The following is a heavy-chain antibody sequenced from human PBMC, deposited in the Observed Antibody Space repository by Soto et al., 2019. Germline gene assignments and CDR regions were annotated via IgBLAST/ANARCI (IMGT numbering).Heavy chain of an antibody. CDR2: IWYDGSNK. D-gene: IGHD1-1*01. CDR1: GFTFSSYG. V-gene: IGHV3-33*01. J-gene: IGHJ4*02. CDR3: ASYEAGTTWPDY. Sequence: GGSLRLSCAASGFTFSSYGMHWVRQAPGKGLEWVAVIWYDGSNKYYADSVKGRFTISRDNSKNTLYLQMNSLRAEDTAVYYCASYEAGTTWPDYWGQGTLVTVSS.